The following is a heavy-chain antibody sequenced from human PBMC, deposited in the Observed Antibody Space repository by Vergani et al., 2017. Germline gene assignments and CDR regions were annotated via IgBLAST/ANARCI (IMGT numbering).Heavy chain of an antibody. CDR2: IRSKAYGGTT. D-gene: IGHD3-10*01. CDR1: GFTFGDYA. V-gene: IGHV3-49*03. J-gene: IGHJ4*02. Sequence: EVQLVESGGGLVQPGRSLRLSCTASGFTFGDYAMSWFRQAPGKGLEWVGFIRSKAYGGTTEYAASVKGRFTISRDDSKSIAYLQMNSLKTEDTAVYYCTRAWWFGELIMLPFDYWGQGTLVTVSS. CDR3: TRAWWFGELIMLPFDY.